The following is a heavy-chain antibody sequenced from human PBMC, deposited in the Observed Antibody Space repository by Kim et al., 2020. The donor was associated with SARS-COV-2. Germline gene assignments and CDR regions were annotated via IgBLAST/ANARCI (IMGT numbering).Heavy chain of an antibody. Sequence: SETLSLTCSVSGGSISNYYWSWIRQPAGKVLEWIGRIHRTEGANYNPSLSSRVTVSVDTSRKQFSLKVNSVTAADTAIYYCAREGDSSGYHYWWDFWGQGTRVTVSS. CDR2: IHRTEGA. CDR1: GGSISNYY. CDR3: AREGDSSGYHYWWDF. J-gene: IGHJ4*02. V-gene: IGHV4-4*07. D-gene: IGHD3-22*01.